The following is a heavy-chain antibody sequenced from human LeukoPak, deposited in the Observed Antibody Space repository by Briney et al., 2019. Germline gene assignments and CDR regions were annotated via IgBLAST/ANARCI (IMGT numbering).Heavy chain of an antibody. CDR3: AQKGRDGYNA. D-gene: IGHD5-24*01. Sequence: ASVKVSCKASGYTFTSYYMHWVRQAPGQGLEWMGIINPSGGSTSYAQKFQGRVTMTRDTSISTAYMELSRLRSDDTAVYYCAQKGRDGYNAWGQGTLVTVSS. CDR1: GYTFTSYY. J-gene: IGHJ5*02. CDR2: INPSGGST. V-gene: IGHV1-46*03.